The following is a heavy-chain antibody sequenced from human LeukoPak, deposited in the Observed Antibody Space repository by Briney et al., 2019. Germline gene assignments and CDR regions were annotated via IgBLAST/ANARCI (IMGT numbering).Heavy chain of an antibody. Sequence: SETLSLTCTVSGGSISSYYWSWIRQPPGKGLEWIGYIYYSGSTNYNPSLKSRVTISVDTSKNQFSLKLSSVTAADTAVYYCARHGMSGYYYTYFDYWGQGTLVTVCS. D-gene: IGHD3-22*01. CDR1: GGSISSYY. CDR2: IYYSGST. J-gene: IGHJ4*02. V-gene: IGHV4-59*08. CDR3: ARHGMSGYYYTYFDY.